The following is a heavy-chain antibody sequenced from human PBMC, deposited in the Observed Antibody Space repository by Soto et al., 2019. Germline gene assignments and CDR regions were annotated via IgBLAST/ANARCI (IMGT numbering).Heavy chain of an antibody. CDR1: GFTFTSSA. V-gene: IGHV1-58*02. CDR2: IVVGSGNT. Sequence: ASVKVSCKASGFTFTSSAMQWVRQARGQRLEWIGWIVVGSGNTNYAQKFQERVTITRDMSTSTAYMELSSLRSEDTAVYYCAASLSFSGWFDPWGQGTLVTVSS. CDR3: AASLSFSGWFDP. J-gene: IGHJ5*02. D-gene: IGHD1-26*01.